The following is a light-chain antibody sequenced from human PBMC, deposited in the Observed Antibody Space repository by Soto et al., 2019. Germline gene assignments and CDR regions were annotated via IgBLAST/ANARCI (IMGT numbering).Light chain of an antibody. Sequence: DIQMTQSPPSLSASVGDRVTITCRASQGIRNFVAWYQQKPGKAPKLLIYAASTLQSGVPSRFSGSGSGTDFTLTINSVQPEDVATYSCQKYSSVPVFGPGTKVEIK. CDR3: QKYSSVPV. CDR1: QGIRNF. V-gene: IGKV1-27*01. J-gene: IGKJ3*01. CDR2: AAS.